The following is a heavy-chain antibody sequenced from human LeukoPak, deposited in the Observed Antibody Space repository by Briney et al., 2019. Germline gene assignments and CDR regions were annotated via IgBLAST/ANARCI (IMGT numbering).Heavy chain of an antibody. CDR2: IFSGDST. D-gene: IGHD3-22*01. CDR3: ALTYYFDRRGYSYFDY. Sequence: GESLRLSCEVSGFSVDGNYMTWVRQVPGRGLEWVALIFSGDSTDYPDSVKGRFTISRDKSKNTLHLQMDSLRPEDTAMYYCALTYYFDRRGYSYFDYWGQGALVTVSS. J-gene: IGHJ4*02. CDR1: GFSVDGNY. V-gene: IGHV3-53*01.